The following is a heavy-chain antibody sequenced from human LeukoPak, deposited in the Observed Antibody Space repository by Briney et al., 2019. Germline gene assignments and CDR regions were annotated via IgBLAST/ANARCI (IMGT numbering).Heavy chain of an antibody. CDR3: ARHSLTNNDLYTGYFNGFNP. CDR2: INHSGST. D-gene: IGHD3-9*01. CDR1: GGSFSGYY. V-gene: IGHV4-34*01. Sequence: SETLSLTCAVYGGSFSGYYWSWIRQPPGKGLEWLGEINHSGSTNYNPSLKSRVTISVDTSKNQFSLKLSSVTAADTAVFYCARHSLTNNDLYTGYFNGFNPWGQGTLVTVSS. J-gene: IGHJ5*02.